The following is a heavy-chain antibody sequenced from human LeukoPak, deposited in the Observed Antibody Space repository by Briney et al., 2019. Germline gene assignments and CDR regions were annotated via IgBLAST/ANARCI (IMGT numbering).Heavy chain of an antibody. Sequence: ASVKVSCKASRFTFTGYYIHWVRQAPGQGLEWMGWVNPNSGGTKYAQKFQGRVSMTSDTSISTAYMELSRLTSDDTAVYYCARDTYGGNWSLGYWGQGTLVTVSS. V-gene: IGHV1-2*02. D-gene: IGHD4-23*01. J-gene: IGHJ4*02. CDR3: ARDTYGGNWSLGY. CDR2: VNPNSGGT. CDR1: RFTFTGYY.